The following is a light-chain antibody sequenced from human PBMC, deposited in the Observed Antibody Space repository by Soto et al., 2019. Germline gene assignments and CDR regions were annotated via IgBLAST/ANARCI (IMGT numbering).Light chain of an antibody. Sequence: EIVMTQSPSTLSVPPGERATLSCMASQTVSSYLLWYQQKRGQAPRLHIYDASNRATGIPARFSGSGSGTDFTLTISSLEPEDFEVYYCQQYGSSSWTFGQGTKVDIK. J-gene: IGKJ1*01. CDR2: DAS. CDR1: QTVSSY. CDR3: QQYGSSSWT. V-gene: IGKV3-11*01.